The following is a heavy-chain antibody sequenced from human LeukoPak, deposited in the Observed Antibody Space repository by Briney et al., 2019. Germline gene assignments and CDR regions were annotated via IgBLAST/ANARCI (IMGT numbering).Heavy chain of an antibody. CDR1: GGTFSSYA. CDR3: ARGTPPYYYDSSGYGLDY. J-gene: IGHJ4*02. CDR2: IIPIFGTA. D-gene: IGHD3-22*01. V-gene: IGHV1-69*05. Sequence: GASVKVSCKASGGTFSSYAISWVRQAPGQGLEWMGRIIPIFGTANYAQKFQGRVTITTDESTSTAYMELSSLRSEDTAVYYCARGTPPYYYDSSGYGLDYWGQGTLVTVSS.